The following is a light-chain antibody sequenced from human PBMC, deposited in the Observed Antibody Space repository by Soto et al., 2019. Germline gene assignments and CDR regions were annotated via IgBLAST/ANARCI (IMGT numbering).Light chain of an antibody. CDR3: SSYTSSRTVV. CDR2: DVS. V-gene: IGLV2-14*03. CDR1: SSGVGGYNY. Sequence: QSVVTQPASVSGSPGQSSTISCTGTSSGVGGYNYVSWYQQHPGKAPKLMIYDVSNRPSGVSNRFSGSTSGNTASLTISGLHAEDEADYNCSSYTSSRTVVFGGGTKLTVL. J-gene: IGLJ2*01.